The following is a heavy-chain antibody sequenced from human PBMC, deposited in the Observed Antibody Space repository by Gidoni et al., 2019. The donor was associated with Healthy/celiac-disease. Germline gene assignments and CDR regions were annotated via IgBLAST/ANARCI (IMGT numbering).Heavy chain of an antibody. CDR2: ISYDGSNK. J-gene: IGHJ4*02. Sequence: QVQLVESGGGVVQPGRSRRISWAASGFTFSSYGMHWVRQAPVKGLGWVAVISYDGSNKYYADSVKGRFTISRDNSKNTLYLQMNSLRAEDTSVYYCAKDATKLRYFDWLFDYWGQGTLVTVSS. CDR1: GFTFSSYG. V-gene: IGHV3-30*18. D-gene: IGHD3-9*01. CDR3: AKDATKLRYFDWLFDY.